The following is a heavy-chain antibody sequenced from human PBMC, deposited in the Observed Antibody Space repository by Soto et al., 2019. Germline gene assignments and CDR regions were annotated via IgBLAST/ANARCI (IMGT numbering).Heavy chain of an antibody. CDR2: INHSGST. CDR3: ARVRCSGGSCYSRTGIDY. D-gene: IGHD2-15*01. Sequence: PSETLSLTCAVYGGSFSGYYWSWIRQPPGKGLEWIGEINHSGSTNYNPSLKSRVTISVDTSKNQFSLKLSSVTAADTAVYYCARVRCSGGSCYSRTGIDYWGQGTLVTVSS. J-gene: IGHJ4*02. V-gene: IGHV4-34*01. CDR1: GGSFSGYY.